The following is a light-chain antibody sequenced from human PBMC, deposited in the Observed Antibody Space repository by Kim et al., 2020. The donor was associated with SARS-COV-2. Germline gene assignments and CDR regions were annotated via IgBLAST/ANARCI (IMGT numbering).Light chain of an antibody. Sequence: DIQMTQSPSTLSASMGDRVTITCRASQTTNSWLAWYQQKPGKAPKLLIYKASNLESGVPSRFSGSGSGTEFTLTISSLQPDDFATYYCHQYNSYSTFGQGTKLEIK. CDR2: KAS. J-gene: IGKJ2*01. CDR3: HQYNSYST. V-gene: IGKV1-5*03. CDR1: QTTNSW.